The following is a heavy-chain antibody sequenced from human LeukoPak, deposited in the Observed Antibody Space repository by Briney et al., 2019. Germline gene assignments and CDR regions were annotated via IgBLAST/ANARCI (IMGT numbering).Heavy chain of an antibody. D-gene: IGHD3-22*01. J-gene: IGHJ4*02. CDR1: GFTFSSYA. Sequence: PGGSLRLSCAASGFTFSSYAMSWVRQAPGKGLEWVSAISGSGGSTYYADSVKGRFTISRDNSKNTLYLQMNSLRAEDTAVYYCARECHYYDSSGYCNFDYWGQGTLVTVSS. CDR3: ARECHYYDSSGYCNFDY. V-gene: IGHV3-23*01. CDR2: ISGSGGST.